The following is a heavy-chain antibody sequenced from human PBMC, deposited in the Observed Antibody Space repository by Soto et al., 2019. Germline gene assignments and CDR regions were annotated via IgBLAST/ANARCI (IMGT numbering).Heavy chain of an antibody. CDR1: GFTFSSYG. J-gene: IGHJ6*02. CDR3: AKDVYYDFWSAPSYYGMDV. D-gene: IGHD3-3*01. CDR2: ISYDGSNK. Sequence: PGGSLRLSCAASGFTFSSYGMHWVRQAPGKGLEWVAVISYDGSNKYYADSVKGRFTISRDNSKNTLYLQMNSLRAEDTAVYYCAKDVYYDFWSAPSYYGMDVWGQGTTVTVSS. V-gene: IGHV3-30*18.